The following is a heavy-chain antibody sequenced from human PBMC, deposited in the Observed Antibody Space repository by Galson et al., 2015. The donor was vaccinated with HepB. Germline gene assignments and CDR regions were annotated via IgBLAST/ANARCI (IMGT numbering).Heavy chain of an antibody. V-gene: IGHV3-43*01. D-gene: IGHD3-22*01. CDR1: GFTFDDYT. Sequence: SLRLSCAASGFTFDDYTMHWVRHAPGKGLEWVSLISWDGISTYYADSVRGRFTISRDNSKNSLYLQMNSLRTEDTALYYCAKASARITMIVDFWGQGTLVTVSS. J-gene: IGHJ4*02. CDR3: AKASARITMIVDF. CDR2: ISWDGIST.